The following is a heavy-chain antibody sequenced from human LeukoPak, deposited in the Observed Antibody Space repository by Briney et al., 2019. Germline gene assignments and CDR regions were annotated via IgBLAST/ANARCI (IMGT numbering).Heavy chain of an antibody. D-gene: IGHD6-6*01. CDR2: IYYSGST. Sequence: PSETLSLTCTVSGGSISSYYWSWVRQPPGKGLEWVGYIYYSGSTNYNPSLKSRVTISVAASKNQFSLKLSSVTAADTAVYYCARRSIYYGMDVWGQGTTVTVSS. J-gene: IGHJ6*02. CDR1: GGSISSYY. V-gene: IGHV4-59*08. CDR3: ARRSIYYGMDV.